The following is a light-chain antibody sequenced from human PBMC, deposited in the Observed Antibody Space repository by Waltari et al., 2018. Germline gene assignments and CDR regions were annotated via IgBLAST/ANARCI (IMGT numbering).Light chain of an antibody. CDR1: QSICKY. J-gene: IGKJ1*01. V-gene: IGKV3-20*01. CDR3: QHYVRLPAT. CDR2: HTS. Sequence: EIMLTQSPGTVSLSPGDRATLSCKASQSICKYLAWYQQKPGQEPRLLIYHTSIRATGIADRFSGSGSETDLSLSIRGLEPEDFAVYYCQHYVRLPATFGQGTNVEIK.